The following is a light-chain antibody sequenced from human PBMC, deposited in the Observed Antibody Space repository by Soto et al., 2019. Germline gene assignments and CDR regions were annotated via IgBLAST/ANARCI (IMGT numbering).Light chain of an antibody. V-gene: IGKV3-20*01. J-gene: IGKJ1*01. Sequence: ELVLTQSPGTLSLSPGERATLSCRASQSVSSSYLAWYQQKPGPAPRLLISGASTRATAVPARFSGRGSGTALTLTISSLQPDAFAKYYCQQYTSYSFGQGTKVDIK. CDR1: QSVSSSY. CDR2: GAS. CDR3: QQYTSYS.